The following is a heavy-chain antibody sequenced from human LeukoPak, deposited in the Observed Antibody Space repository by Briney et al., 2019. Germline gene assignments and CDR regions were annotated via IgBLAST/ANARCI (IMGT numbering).Heavy chain of an antibody. CDR3: TRLTVGRNNYYYTDV. CDR2: TKNRANSYTR. D-gene: IGHD1-14*01. CDR1: GFTFSDHY. Sequence: GGSLRLSCIASGFTFSDHYMDGVRQAPGQGLEWVGRTKNRANSYTRLYAASVRGRFTISRDDSKNSLYLQMSSLRTEDTAMYYCTRLTVGRNNYYYTDVWGKGTTVTVSS. J-gene: IGHJ6*03. V-gene: IGHV3-72*01.